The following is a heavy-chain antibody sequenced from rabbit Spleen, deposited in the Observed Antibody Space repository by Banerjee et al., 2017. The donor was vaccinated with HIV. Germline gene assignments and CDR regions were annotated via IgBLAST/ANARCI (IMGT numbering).Heavy chain of an antibody. D-gene: IGHD2-1*01. J-gene: IGHJ3*01. Sequence: QSLEESGGDLVKPGASLTLTCTASGIDFSSYYMCWVRQAPGKGLEWIASIYGGSSGSTYYASWAKGRFTISKTSSTTVTLQMTSLTAADTATYFCARDISGDNYWDLWGQGTLVTVS. CDR1: GIDFSSYY. CDR3: ARDISGDNYWDL. CDR2: IYGGSSGST. V-gene: IGHV1S40*01.